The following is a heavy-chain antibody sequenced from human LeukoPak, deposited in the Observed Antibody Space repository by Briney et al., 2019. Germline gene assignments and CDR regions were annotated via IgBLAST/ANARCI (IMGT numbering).Heavy chain of an antibody. CDR2: VRYDGSDK. CDR1: GFTFSSCG. J-gene: IGHJ3*02. CDR3: ARDPGIPSDAFDI. Sequence: GGSLRLSCAASGFTFSSCGIHWVRQAPGKGLEWVAFVRYDGSDKYYADSVKGRFTISRDNSKNTLYLQMNSLRAEDTAVYYCARDPGIPSDAFDIWGQGTMVTVSS. V-gene: IGHV3-30*02. D-gene: IGHD1-14*01.